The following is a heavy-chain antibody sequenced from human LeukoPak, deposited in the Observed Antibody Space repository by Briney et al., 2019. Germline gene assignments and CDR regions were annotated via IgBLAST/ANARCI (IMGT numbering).Heavy chain of an antibody. CDR3: ARVMEYDILTGYYSDAFDI. Sequence: SETLSLTCTVSGYSISSAYYWGWIRQPPGKGLEWIGNIYHSGTTYYNPSLKSRVIISVDTSKNQFSLQLSSVTAADTAVYYCARVMEYDILTGYYSDAFDIWGQGTMVTVSS. CDR2: IYHSGTT. J-gene: IGHJ3*02. CDR1: GYSISSAYY. D-gene: IGHD3-9*01. V-gene: IGHV4-38-2*02.